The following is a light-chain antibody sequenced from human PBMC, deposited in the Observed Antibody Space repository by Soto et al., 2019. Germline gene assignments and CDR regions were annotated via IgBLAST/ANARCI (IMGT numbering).Light chain of an antibody. CDR2: GDS. CDR3: QSYDSSLRGWV. Sequence: QSVLTQPPSVSGAPGQRVTISCTGSSSNIGANYDVHWYQHLPGTAPRLLISGDSNRPSGVPDRFSGSKSGTSASLGIAGXXAEDXXXXXCQSYDSSLRGWVFGGGTKLTVL. CDR1: SSNIGANYD. V-gene: IGLV1-40*01. J-gene: IGLJ3*02.